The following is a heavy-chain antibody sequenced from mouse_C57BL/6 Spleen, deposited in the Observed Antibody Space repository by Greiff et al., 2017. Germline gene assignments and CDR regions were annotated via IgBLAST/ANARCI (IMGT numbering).Heavy chain of an antibody. J-gene: IGHJ3*01. CDR2: IWSDGST. CDR1: GFSLTSYG. Sequence: QVQLKESGPGLVAPSQSLSITCTVSGFSLTSYGVHWVRQPPGKGLEWLVVIWSDGSTTYNSALKSRLSISKDNSKSQVVLKMNSLQTDDTAMYYCARQEGYYGSSWLSYWGQGTLVTVSA. V-gene: IGHV2-6-1*01. CDR3: ARQEGYYGSSWLSY. D-gene: IGHD1-1*01.